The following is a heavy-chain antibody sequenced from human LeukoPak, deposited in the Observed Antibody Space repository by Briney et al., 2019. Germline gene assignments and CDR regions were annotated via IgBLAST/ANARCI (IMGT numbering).Heavy chain of an antibody. CDR1: GYTFTAYG. D-gene: IGHD1-14*01. Sequence: GASVKVSCKASGYTFTAYGITWVRQAPGQGVEWMGWISANNGDTKYAQKVQGRVTMTTDTSTTTVYMELRSLRSDDTATYYCVRGPPGLTSGPGDYWGQGTLVIVSS. CDR2: ISANNGDT. CDR3: VRGPPGLTSGPGDY. V-gene: IGHV1-18*01. J-gene: IGHJ4*02.